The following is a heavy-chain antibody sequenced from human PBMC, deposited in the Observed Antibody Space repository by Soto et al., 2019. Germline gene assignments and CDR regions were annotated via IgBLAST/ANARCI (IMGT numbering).Heavy chain of an antibody. CDR1: GYSISSSNW. D-gene: IGHD1-26*01. J-gene: IGHJ4*02. Sequence: QVQLQESGPGLVKPSDTLSLTCAVSGYSISSSNWWGWIRQPPGKGLEWIGYIYYSGTTYYNPSLKSRVTXSXXTPKNQLSLKLTSVTAVDTAVYYCARREIQGPIDYWGQGTLVTVSS. CDR3: ARREIQGPIDY. CDR2: IYYSGTT. V-gene: IGHV4-28*01.